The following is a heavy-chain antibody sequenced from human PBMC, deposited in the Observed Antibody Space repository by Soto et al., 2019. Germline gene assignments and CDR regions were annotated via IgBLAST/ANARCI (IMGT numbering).Heavy chain of an antibody. D-gene: IGHD3-22*01. CDR2: INSDGSST. Sequence: GGALRLSCAASGFRFRSYRRHWVRQAPGKGLVWVSHINSDGSSTSYADSVKGRFTISRDNAKNTVFLQMNSLRAEDTAVYYCTRVRRDYYDDSGYIYYFDYWGQGT. J-gene: IGHJ4*02. CDR1: GFRFRSYR. V-gene: IGHV3-74*01. CDR3: TRVRRDYYDDSGYIYYFDY.